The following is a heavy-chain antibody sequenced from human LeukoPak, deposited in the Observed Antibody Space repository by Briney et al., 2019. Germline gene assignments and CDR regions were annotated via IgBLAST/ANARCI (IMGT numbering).Heavy chain of an antibody. D-gene: IGHD3-16*01. J-gene: IGHJ5*02. CDR3: ARDHYAWWFDP. V-gene: IGHV1-69*13. Sequence: ASVKVSCKASGGTFSSYAISWVRQAPGQELEWMGGIIPILGTANYAQRFQGRVTITADESTNTAYMELSSLRSEDTAVYYCARDHYAWWFDPWGQGTLVTVSS. CDR2: IIPILGTA. CDR1: GGTFSSYA.